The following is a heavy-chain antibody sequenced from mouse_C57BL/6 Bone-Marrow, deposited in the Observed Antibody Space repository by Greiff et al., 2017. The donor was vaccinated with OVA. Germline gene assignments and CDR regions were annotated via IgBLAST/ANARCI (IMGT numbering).Heavy chain of an antibody. Sequence: EVHLVESGPGLVKPSQSLSLTCSVTGYSITSGYYWNWIRQFPGNKLEWMGYISYDGSNNYNPSLKNRISITRDTSKNQFFLKLNSVTTEDTATYYCARGWFDYWGQGTTLTVSS. CDR2: ISYDGSN. V-gene: IGHV3-6*01. CDR1: GYSITSGYY. CDR3: ARGWFDY. J-gene: IGHJ2*01.